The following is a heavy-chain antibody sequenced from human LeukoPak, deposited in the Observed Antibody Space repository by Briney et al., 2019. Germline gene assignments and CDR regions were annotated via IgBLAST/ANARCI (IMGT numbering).Heavy chain of an antibody. CDR1: GYTFTSYN. D-gene: IGHD3-22*01. CDR3: VRHYYDYVAFDI. Sequence: ASAKVSCKASGYTFTSYNINWFRQAPGRGFEWLGFVSPHNGDTGYTQNFQGRLTMTRDTSINTAYMELSGLRSEDTAVYYCVRHYYDYVAFDIWGQGTMVIVSS. CDR2: VSPHNGDT. V-gene: IGHV1-8*01. J-gene: IGHJ3*02.